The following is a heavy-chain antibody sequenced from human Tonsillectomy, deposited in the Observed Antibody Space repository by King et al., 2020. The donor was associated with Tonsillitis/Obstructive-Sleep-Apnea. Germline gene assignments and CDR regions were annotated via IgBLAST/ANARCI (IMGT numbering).Heavy chain of an antibody. J-gene: IGHJ6*03. CDR3: ARLGLWSGSGKNYMDV. V-gene: IGHV4-39*01. CDR1: GGSVTSSTYF. D-gene: IGHD3-10*01. CDR2: FYSGGGT. Sequence: LQLQESGPGLVKPSETLSLTCTVSGGSVTSSTYFWAWIRQPPGKGLEWIGSFYSGGGTYYTPSLKSRVTISVDTSKNRVSLKVSSVTAADTAVYYCARLGLWSGSGKNYMDVWGKGITVTVSS.